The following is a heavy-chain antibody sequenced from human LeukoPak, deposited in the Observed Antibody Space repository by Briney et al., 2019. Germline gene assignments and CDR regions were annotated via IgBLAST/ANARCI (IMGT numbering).Heavy chain of an antibody. Sequence: SETLSLTCTVSGDSISSSGYYWGWIRQSPGKGLEWIGSISYSGSTYYNPSLKSRVTISADTSKNQFSLKLTSVTAADTAVYYCARGRWGLDYWGQGTLVTVSS. CDR1: GDSISSSGYY. J-gene: IGHJ4*02. CDR2: ISYSGST. D-gene: IGHD7-27*01. V-gene: IGHV4-39*07. CDR3: ARGRWGLDY.